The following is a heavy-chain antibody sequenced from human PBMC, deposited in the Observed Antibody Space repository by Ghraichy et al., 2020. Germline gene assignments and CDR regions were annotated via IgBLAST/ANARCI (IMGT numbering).Heavy chain of an antibody. Sequence: SETLSLTCTVSGGSISSGGYYWSWIRQHPGKGLEWIGYIYYSGSTYYNPSLKSRVTISVDTSKNQFSLKLSSVTAADTAVYYCARAGRIVGATTGYFDYWGQGTLVTVSS. J-gene: IGHJ4*02. CDR3: ARAGRIVGATTGYFDY. CDR2: IYYSGST. CDR1: GGSISSGGYY. D-gene: IGHD1-26*01. V-gene: IGHV4-31*03.